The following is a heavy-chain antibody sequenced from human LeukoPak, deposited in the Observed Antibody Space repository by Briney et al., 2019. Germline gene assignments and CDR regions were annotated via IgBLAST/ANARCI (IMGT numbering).Heavy chain of an antibody. CDR3: ARVKGGIAAAGNYFDY. CDR2: ISYDGKVT. Sequence: GGSLRLSCAASGFTFSNFGMHWVRQAPGKGLEWVAVISYDGKVTFYADSVKGRFTISRDNSKNTLHLQMNSLRTEDTAVYYCARVKGGIAAAGNYFDYWGQGTLVTVSS. CDR1: GFTFSNFG. V-gene: IGHV3-30*03. J-gene: IGHJ4*02. D-gene: IGHD6-13*01.